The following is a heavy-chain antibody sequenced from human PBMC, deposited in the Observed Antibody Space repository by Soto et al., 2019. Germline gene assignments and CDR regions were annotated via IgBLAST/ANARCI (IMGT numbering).Heavy chain of an antibody. Sequence: LRLSCAASGFTFSSYAMHWVRQAPGKGLEWVAVISYDGSNKYYADSVKGRFTISRDNSKNTLYLQMNSLRAEDTAVYYCARENMVRGAIDYYGMDVWGQGTTVTVSS. CDR3: ARENMVRGAIDYYGMDV. J-gene: IGHJ6*02. CDR2: ISYDGSNK. V-gene: IGHV3-30-3*01. CDR1: GFTFSSYA. D-gene: IGHD3-10*01.